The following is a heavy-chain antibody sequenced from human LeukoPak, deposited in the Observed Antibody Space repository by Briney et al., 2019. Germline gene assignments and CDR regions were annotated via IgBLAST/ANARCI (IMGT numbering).Heavy chain of an antibody. CDR1: GFAFSSSY. CDR3: ARGSYSTSWYLDY. J-gene: IGHJ4*02. V-gene: IGHV3-66*01. CDR2: IYSGGNT. D-gene: IGHD6-13*01. Sequence: GGSLRLSCAASGFAFSSSYMSWVRQAPGKGLEWVSVIYSGGNTYYADSVKGRFTISRDNSKNTLYLQMNSLRAEDTAVYYCARGSYSTSWYLDYWGQGTLVAVSS.